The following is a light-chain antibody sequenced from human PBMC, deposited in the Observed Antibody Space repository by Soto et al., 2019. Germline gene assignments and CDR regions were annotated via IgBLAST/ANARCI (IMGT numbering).Light chain of an antibody. V-gene: IGKV1-5*01. J-gene: IGKJ2*01. Sequence: DIQMTQSPSTLSASVGDSVTITYRASQSINSLVAWYQQQPGKAPKLLIHDASSLENGVPSRFSGSGSGTGFTLTITSLQPDDFATYYCLQYDHYSTFGQGTKLEI. CDR2: DAS. CDR1: QSINSL. CDR3: LQYDHYST.